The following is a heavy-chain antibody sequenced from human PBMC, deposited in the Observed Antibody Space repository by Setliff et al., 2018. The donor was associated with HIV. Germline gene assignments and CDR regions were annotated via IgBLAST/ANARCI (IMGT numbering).Heavy chain of an antibody. D-gene: IGHD6-19*01. J-gene: IGHJ4*02. CDR3: ARGRRSSGWYVYH. CDR2: IYTSGSN. Sequence: SETLSLTCTVSGGSISSGSYYWSWIRQPAGKGLEWIVHIYTSGSNNYNPSLKSRVTISVDTSTNQFSLKLSSVTAADTAVYYCARGRRSSGWYVYHWGQGTLVTVAS. V-gene: IGHV4-61*09. CDR1: GGSISSGSYY.